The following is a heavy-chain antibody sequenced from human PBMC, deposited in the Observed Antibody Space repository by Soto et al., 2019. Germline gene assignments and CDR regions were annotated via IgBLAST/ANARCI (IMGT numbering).Heavy chain of an antibody. V-gene: IGHV3-11*01. CDR3: ARRTRGAGWFDP. Sequence: QVQLVEFGGGLVKPGGSLRLSCAASGFTFSDNYMTWIRQAPGRGLEWVAYISDSGNIIYYADSVQGRFTVSRDNAKNSLYLQMNSLSAEDTAVYYCARRTRGAGWFDPWGQGTLVTVSS. J-gene: IGHJ5*02. CDR1: GFTFSDNY. D-gene: IGHD6-19*01. CDR2: ISDSGNII.